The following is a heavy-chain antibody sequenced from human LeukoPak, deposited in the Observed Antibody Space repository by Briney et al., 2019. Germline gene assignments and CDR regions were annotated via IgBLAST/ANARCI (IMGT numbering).Heavy chain of an antibody. V-gene: IGHV3-74*01. J-gene: IGHJ4*02. D-gene: IGHD3-10*01. Sequence: GGSLRLSCAASGFIFTKYRMHWVRQAPGKGLVWVSHVNSDGSATSYADSVKGRFTISRDNSKNTLYLQLNSLRAEDTAVYFCARGPLWFGELLDWGQGILVTVSS. CDR1: GFIFTKYR. CDR2: VNSDGSAT. CDR3: ARGPLWFGELLD.